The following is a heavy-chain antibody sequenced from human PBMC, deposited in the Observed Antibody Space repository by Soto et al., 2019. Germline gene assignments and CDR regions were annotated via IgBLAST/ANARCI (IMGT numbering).Heavy chain of an antibody. CDR1: GVPFSNYY. V-gene: IGHV3-11*01. CDR3: ARATQYCSAGTCYSCASDY. Sequence: GGSLSLSCAASGVPFSNYYMNWIRQAPGKGLEWVSYISSSGSSRYYADPVKGRFTISRDNAKNSLYLQVNSLRAEDTAVYYCARATQYCSAGTCYSCASDYWGQGTLVTVSS. D-gene: IGHD2-15*01. CDR2: ISSSGSSR. J-gene: IGHJ4*02.